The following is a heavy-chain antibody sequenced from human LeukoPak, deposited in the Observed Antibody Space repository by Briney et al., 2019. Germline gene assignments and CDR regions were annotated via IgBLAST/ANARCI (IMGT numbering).Heavy chain of an antibody. D-gene: IGHD6-19*01. V-gene: IGHV3-21*01. CDR1: GFTFSSYS. Sequence: RTGGSLRLSCAASGFTFSSYSMNWVRQAPGKGLEWVSSISSSSSYIYYADSVKGRFTISRDNAKNSLYLQMNSLRAEDTAVYYCARDPWQWLVLGYFDYWGQGTLVTVSS. CDR2: ISSSSSYI. CDR3: ARDPWQWLVLGYFDY. J-gene: IGHJ4*02.